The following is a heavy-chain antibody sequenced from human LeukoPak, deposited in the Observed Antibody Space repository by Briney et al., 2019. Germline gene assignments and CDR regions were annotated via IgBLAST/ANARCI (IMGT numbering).Heavy chain of an antibody. D-gene: IGHD3-22*01. V-gene: IGHV3-11*01. Sequence: GGSLRLSCAASGFTFSDYYMSWIRQAPGKGLEWVSYISSSGSTIYYADSVKGRFTISRDNAKNSLYLQMNSLRAEDTAVYYCAKGQDYYDSSGPDAFDIWGQGTWSPSLQ. CDR1: GFTFSDYY. J-gene: IGHJ3*02. CDR3: AKGQDYYDSSGPDAFDI. CDR2: ISSSGSTI.